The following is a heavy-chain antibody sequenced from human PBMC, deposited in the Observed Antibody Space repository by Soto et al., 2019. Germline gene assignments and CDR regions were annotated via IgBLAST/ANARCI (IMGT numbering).Heavy chain of an antibody. CDR3: TRDIVVVPAATHYYYYGMDV. D-gene: IGHD2-2*01. CDR1: GGSISSYY. Sequence: PSETLSLTCTVSGGSISSYYWSWIRQPAGKGLEWIGRTYTSGSTNYNPSLKSRVTMSVDTSKNQFSLKLSSVTAADTAVYYCTRDIVVVPAATHYYYYGMDVWGQGTPVTVSS. J-gene: IGHJ6*02. CDR2: TYTSGST. V-gene: IGHV4-4*07.